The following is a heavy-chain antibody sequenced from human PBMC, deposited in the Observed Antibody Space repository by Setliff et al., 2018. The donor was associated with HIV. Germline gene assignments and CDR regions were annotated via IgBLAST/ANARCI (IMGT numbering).Heavy chain of an antibody. CDR1: GGSFSSTTYH. D-gene: IGHD3-3*01. CDR3: ARHKTNYDFYAFDI. CDR2: IHSSGAT. Sequence: PSETLSLTCTVSGGSFSSTTYHWGWIRQPPGKGLEWIGSIHSSGATYYNTSLKSRVVMSVDSSRSRFSLKLRSVTASDTAVYYCARHKTNYDFYAFDIWGQGTMVTAS. J-gene: IGHJ3*02. V-gene: IGHV4-39*01.